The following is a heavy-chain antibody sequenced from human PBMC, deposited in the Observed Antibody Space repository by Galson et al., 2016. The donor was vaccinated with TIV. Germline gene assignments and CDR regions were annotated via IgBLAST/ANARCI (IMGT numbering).Heavy chain of an antibody. CDR3: ARDRVVDATYYYYYYGMDV. CDR1: GLSVSSNY. CDR2: ISDGGNT. V-gene: IGHV3-66*02. J-gene: IGHJ6*02. D-gene: IGHD2-15*01. Sequence: LRLSCASSGLSVSSNYMTWVRQAPGKGLEWVSLISDGGNTYYSDSVRGRFTISRDNSKNTLYLQMSSLRAEDTAVYYCARDRVVDATYYYYYYGMDVWGQGTAVTVSS.